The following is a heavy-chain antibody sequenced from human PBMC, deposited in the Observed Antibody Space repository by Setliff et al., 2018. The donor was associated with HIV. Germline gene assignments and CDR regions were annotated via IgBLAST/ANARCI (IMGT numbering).Heavy chain of an antibody. CDR3: AKPLTQWGVSPYHYTVDV. J-gene: IGHJ4*02. V-gene: IGHV3-23*01. Sequence: GGSLRLSCAASGFTFSTYPMSWVRQAPGKGLEWVSGISGSGGSTYYADSVKGRFTISRDTSKNTLYLQMNSLRVEATAIYYCAKPLTQWGVSPYHYTVDVWGQGTVVTVSS. CDR1: GFTFSTYP. CDR2: ISGSGGST. D-gene: IGHD3-22*01.